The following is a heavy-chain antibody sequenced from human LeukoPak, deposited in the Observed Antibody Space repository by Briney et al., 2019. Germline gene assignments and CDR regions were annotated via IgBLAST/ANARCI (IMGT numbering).Heavy chain of an antibody. CDR1: GASISSSTDY. Sequence: SETLSLTCTVSGASISSSTDYWGWIRQPPGKGLEWIANIYYSGSTYYTPSLKSRVTISVDTSKNQFSLKLSSVTAADTAVYYCARHRGITMVRGVRGAFDIWGQGTMVTVSS. CDR3: ARHRGITMVRGVRGAFDI. V-gene: IGHV4-39*01. D-gene: IGHD3-10*01. CDR2: IYYSGST. J-gene: IGHJ3*02.